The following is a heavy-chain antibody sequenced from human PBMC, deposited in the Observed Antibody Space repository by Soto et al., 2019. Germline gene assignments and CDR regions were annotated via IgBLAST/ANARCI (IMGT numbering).Heavy chain of an antibody. CDR2: MLSGCRT. D-gene: IGHD1-1*01. Sequence: EVQLVESGGGLIHPGGSLRLSCAASGFNVSHNYMSWVRQPPGKGLEWVAIMLSGCRTYYADSVKGRFTISRDNSKNTLYVQMRSLGAEDTAVYYCASEPGHVLDVWGQGTTVIVSS. V-gene: IGHV3-53*01. J-gene: IGHJ6*02. CDR1: GFNVSHNY. CDR3: ASEPGHVLDV.